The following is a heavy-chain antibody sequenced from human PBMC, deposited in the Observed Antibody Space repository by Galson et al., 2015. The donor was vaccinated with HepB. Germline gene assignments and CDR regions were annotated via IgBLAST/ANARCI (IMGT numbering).Heavy chain of an antibody. CDR3: ARDGYKYCSGGSCSLGFDP. CDR1: GYTFTSYA. CDR2: INAGNGNT. V-gene: IGHV1-3*01. Sequence: SVKVSCKASGYTFTSYAMHWVRQAPGQRLEWMGWINAGNGNTKYSQKFQGRVTITRDTSASTAYMELSSLRSEDTAVYYCARDGYKYCSGGSCSLGFDPWGQGALVTVSS. D-gene: IGHD2-15*01. J-gene: IGHJ5*02.